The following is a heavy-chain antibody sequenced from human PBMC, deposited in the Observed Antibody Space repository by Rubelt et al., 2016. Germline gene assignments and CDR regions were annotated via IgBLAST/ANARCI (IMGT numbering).Heavy chain of an antibody. Sequence: QIQLVQSGAEVKKPGASVKVSCKASGYTFTSYGISWVRQAPGQGLEWMEWINPNSGGKNYEQKFQGGVIMTRDRSISMAYMERSRLRSDETAGYYCARDKTIAVAGDFDYWGQGTLVTVSS. D-gene: IGHD6-19*01. CDR1: GYTFTSYG. V-gene: IGHV1-2*02. J-gene: IGHJ4*02. CDR3: ARDKTIAVAGDFDY. CDR2: INPNSGGK.